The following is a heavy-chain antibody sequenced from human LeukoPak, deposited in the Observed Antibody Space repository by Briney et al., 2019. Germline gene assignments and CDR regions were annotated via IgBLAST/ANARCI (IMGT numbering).Heavy chain of an antibody. CDR3: ARDLEATLIHYLAH. CDR2: ISYDGVTK. Sequence: GRSLRLSCAASGFTLSNYAMHWVRQAPGKGLEWLAVISYDGVTKVYADSVKGRFTISRDSSTNTLYLQMNSLRAEDTAVYYCARDLEATLIHYLAHWGQGTLITVPS. CDR1: GFTLSNYA. V-gene: IGHV3-30-3*01. J-gene: IGHJ4*02. D-gene: IGHD3-22*01.